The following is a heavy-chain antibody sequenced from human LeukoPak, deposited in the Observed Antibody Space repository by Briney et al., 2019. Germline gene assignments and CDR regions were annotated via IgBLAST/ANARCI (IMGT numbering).Heavy chain of an antibody. CDR3: ARLQYADDAFDI. Sequence: SETLSLTCTVSGGSISSYYWSWIRQPPGKGLEWIGYIYYSGSTNYNPSLKSRVTISADTSKNQFSLKLSSVTTADTAVYYCARLQYADDAFDIWGQGTMVTVSS. CDR2: IYYSGST. CDR1: GGSISSYY. J-gene: IGHJ3*02. D-gene: IGHD2-8*01. V-gene: IGHV4-59*08.